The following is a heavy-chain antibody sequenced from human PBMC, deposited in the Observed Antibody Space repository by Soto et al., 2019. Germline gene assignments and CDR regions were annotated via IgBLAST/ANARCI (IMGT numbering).Heavy chain of an antibody. CDR3: ARAGDCSGGSCYSYYYYYGMDV. CDR1: GGTFSSYA. V-gene: IGHV1-69*13. Sequence: ASVKVSCKASGGTFSSYAISWVRQAPGQGLEWMGGIIPIFGTANYAQKFQGRVTITADESTSTAYMELSSLRSEDTAVYYCARAGDCSGGSCYSYYYYYGMDVWGQGTTVTVSS. CDR2: IIPIFGTA. J-gene: IGHJ6*02. D-gene: IGHD2-15*01.